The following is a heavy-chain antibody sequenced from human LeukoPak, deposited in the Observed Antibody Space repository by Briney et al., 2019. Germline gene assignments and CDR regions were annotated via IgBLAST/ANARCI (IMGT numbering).Heavy chain of an antibody. Sequence: GGSLRLSCSASGFAFSKYAMSWVRQAPEKGLEWVSTISGSGGGTYYADSVKGRFTISRDDSKNTLYLQLNSLRAEDTAIYYCAKDLGGYLNKVFDYWGHGALVTVSS. CDR3: AKDLGGYLNKVFDY. J-gene: IGHJ4*01. V-gene: IGHV3-23*01. CDR1: GFAFSKYA. D-gene: IGHD3-16*01. CDR2: ISGSGGGT.